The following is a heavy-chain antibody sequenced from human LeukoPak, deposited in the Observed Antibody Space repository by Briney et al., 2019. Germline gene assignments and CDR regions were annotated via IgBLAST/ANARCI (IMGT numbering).Heavy chain of an antibody. Sequence: ASVKVSCKASGGTFSSYAISWVRQAPGQGLEWMGGIIPIFGTANYAQKFQGRVTITADESTSTAYMELSSLRSEDTAVYYCARYYYDSSPWFDPWGQGTLVTVSS. V-gene: IGHV1-69*13. D-gene: IGHD3-22*01. CDR1: GGTFSSYA. CDR2: IIPIFGTA. J-gene: IGHJ5*02. CDR3: ARYYYDSSPWFDP.